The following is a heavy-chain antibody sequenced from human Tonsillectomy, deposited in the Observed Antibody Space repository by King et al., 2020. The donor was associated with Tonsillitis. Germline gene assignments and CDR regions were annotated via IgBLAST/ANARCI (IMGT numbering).Heavy chain of an antibody. D-gene: IGHD1-14*01. Sequence: VKLVESGGGLVQPGGSLRLSCTASGFTFSSYAISWVRQAPGKGLEWASAISGSGSLTFYADSVKGRFDISRDNSKNTLYLQMNNLRTEDTAVYYCAKRHRGVPTSYSFDVWGQGTMVTVSS. CDR2: ISGSGSLT. CDR1: GFTFSSYA. V-gene: IGHV3-23*04. CDR3: AKRHRGVPTSYSFDV. J-gene: IGHJ3*01.